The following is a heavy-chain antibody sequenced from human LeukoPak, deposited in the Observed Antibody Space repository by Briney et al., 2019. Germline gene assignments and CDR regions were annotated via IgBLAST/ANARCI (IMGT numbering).Heavy chain of an antibody. CDR3: AREEGVCSGGTCYSRAFEI. J-gene: IGHJ3*02. V-gene: IGHV5-51*01. Sequence: GGSLQISCQGAGSNFPTYWIGWARPLPGEGLEWMGIIYPDDSDTRYSPSFQGQVTISADRSISTAFLQWSSLKASDTAMYYCAREEGVCSGGTCYSRAFEIWGQGTMVTVSS. CDR1: GSNFPTYW. CDR2: IYPDDSDT. D-gene: IGHD2-15*01.